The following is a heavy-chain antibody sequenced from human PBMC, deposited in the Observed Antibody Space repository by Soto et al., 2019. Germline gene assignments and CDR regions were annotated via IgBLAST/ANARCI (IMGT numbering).Heavy chain of an antibody. D-gene: IGHD1-26*01. CDR1: GFTFSSYW. CDR3: ARGGRLNWYFDL. V-gene: IGHV3-74*01. Sequence: EVQLVESGGGLVQPGGSLRLSCAASGFTFSSYWMHWVRQAPGKGLVWVSRINSDGSSTSYADSVKGRFTISRDNAKNPLYRQLNSLRAADTAVYYCARGGRLNWYFDLWGRGTLVTVSS. J-gene: IGHJ2*01. CDR2: INSDGSST.